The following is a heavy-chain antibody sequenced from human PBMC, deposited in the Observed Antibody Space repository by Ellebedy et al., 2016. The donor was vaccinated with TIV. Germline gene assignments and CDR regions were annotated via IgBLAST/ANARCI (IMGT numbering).Heavy chain of an antibody. V-gene: IGHV1-46*01. CDR2: IDPSGGST. Sequence: ASVKVSCKAFGYTLTKYYVHWVRQPPGQGPEWVGIIDPSGGSTTYAQKFQGRVTMTSDTSTSTVYMELSSLRSEDTAIYYWARKYYFDYWGQGTLVTVSS. CDR3: ARKYYFDY. CDR1: GYTLTKYY. J-gene: IGHJ4*02.